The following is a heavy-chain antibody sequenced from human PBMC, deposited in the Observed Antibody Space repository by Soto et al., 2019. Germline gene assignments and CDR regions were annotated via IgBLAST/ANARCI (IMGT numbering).Heavy chain of an antibody. V-gene: IGHV4-34*01. Sequence: QVQLQQWGAGLLKPSETLSLTCAVYGGSFSGYYWSWIRQPPEKGLEWMGEINHSGSTNYNPSLKSRVTISVDTSKNQFSLKLSSGTATDTAVYYCSRKGGSSLSYWGQGILVTVSS. CDR3: SRKGGSSLSY. CDR1: GGSFSGYY. J-gene: IGHJ4*02. CDR2: INHSGST. D-gene: IGHD6-6*01.